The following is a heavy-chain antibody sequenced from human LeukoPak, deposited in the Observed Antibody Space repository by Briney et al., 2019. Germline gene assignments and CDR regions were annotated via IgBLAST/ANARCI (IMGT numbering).Heavy chain of an antibody. CDR2: IKQDGSEK. J-gene: IGHJ4*02. V-gene: IGHV3-7*01. CDR1: GFTFSSYW. Sequence: PGGSLRLSCAASGFTFSSYWMSWVRQAPGKGLEWVANIKQDGSEKYYVDSVKGRFTISRDNAKNSLYLQMNSLRAEDTAVYYCARVTPEDFVTSPYYFDYWGQGTLVTVSS. D-gene: IGHD2-2*01. CDR3: ARVTPEDFVTSPYYFDY.